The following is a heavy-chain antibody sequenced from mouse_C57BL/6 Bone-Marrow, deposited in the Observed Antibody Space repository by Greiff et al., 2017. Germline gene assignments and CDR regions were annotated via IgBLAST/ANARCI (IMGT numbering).Heavy chain of an antibody. CDR2: IYPTSGRT. J-gene: IGHJ2*01. D-gene: IGHD2-1*01. Sequence: QVQLQQPGAELVKPGASVKMSCKASGYAFTSYWITWVKQRPGQGLEWIGDIYPTSGRTNYNEKFKSKAILTVDTSSNTAYMQLSSLTSEDSAVYYCARDYYGNFYVDYWGQGTTLTVSS. CDR1: GYAFTSYW. V-gene: IGHV1-55*01. CDR3: ARDYYGNFYVDY.